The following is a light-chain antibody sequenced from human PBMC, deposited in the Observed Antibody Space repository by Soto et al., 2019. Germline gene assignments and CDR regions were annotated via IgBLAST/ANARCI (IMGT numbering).Light chain of an antibody. CDR3: PLFDGGARV. CDR1: TGAVTSGYY. CDR2: STT. J-gene: IGLJ3*02. V-gene: IGLV7-43*01. Sequence: QAVVTQDPSLTVSPGGTVTLTCASSTGAVTSGYYPNWFQQKPGQAPRALIYSTTNKHPWTPARFSGSLLGGKAGLTLSGVQPEDVAGYYFPLFDGGARVFGGGTKLTVL.